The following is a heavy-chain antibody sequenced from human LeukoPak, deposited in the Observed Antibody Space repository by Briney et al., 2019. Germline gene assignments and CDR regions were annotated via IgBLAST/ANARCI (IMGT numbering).Heavy chain of an antibody. CDR2: INSDGSST. D-gene: IGHD1-26*01. CDR3: ARGGYSGSYYDY. J-gene: IGHJ4*02. Sequence: PGGSLRLSCAASGFTFSSYWMHWVRQAPGKGLVWVSRINSDGSSTSYADSVKGRFTISRDNAKNTLYLQMSSLRAEDTAVYYCARGGYSGSYYDYWGQGTLVTVSS. CDR1: GFTFSSYW. V-gene: IGHV3-74*01.